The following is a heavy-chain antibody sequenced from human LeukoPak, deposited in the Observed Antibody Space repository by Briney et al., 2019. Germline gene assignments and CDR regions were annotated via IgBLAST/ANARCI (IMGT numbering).Heavy chain of an antibody. J-gene: IGHJ4*02. Sequence: GGSLRLSCAASGFTFSSYGMHWVRQAPGKGLEWVAFIRFDGSNKYYADSVKGRFTISRDSSKNTLYLQMNSLRAEDTAVYYCAKDRAIAAAGTGPLNYWGQGTLVTVSS. D-gene: IGHD6-13*01. V-gene: IGHV3-30*02. CDR2: IRFDGSNK. CDR1: GFTFSSYG. CDR3: AKDRAIAAAGTGPLNY.